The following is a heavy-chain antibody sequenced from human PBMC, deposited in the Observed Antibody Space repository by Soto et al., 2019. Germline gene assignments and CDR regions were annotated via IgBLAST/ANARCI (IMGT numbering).Heavy chain of an antibody. CDR2: IRSKAYGGTT. V-gene: IGHV3-49*03. Sequence: GGSLRLSCTASGFTFGDYAMSWFRQAPGKGLEWVGFIRSKAYGGTTEYAASVKGRFTISRDDSKSIAYLQMNSLKTEDTAVYYCTRVLRYFDWLPPHYFDYWGQGTLVTVSS. CDR3: TRVLRYFDWLPPHYFDY. J-gene: IGHJ4*02. CDR1: GFTFGDYA. D-gene: IGHD3-9*01.